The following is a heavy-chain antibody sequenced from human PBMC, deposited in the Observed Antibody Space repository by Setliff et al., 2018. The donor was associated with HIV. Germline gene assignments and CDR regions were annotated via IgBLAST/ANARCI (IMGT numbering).Heavy chain of an antibody. V-gene: IGHV3-33*03. CDR2: IWYDGSDK. CDR3: AKDFQWSTVNTPLNYQYGMDV. Sequence: PGESLKISCVASGFRFSTYGMHWVRPAPGKGLEWVTFIWYDGSDKYYLDSVKGRFTISRDNSKNTLYLQMNHLRPEDTAVYYCAKDFQWSTVNTPLNYQYGMDVWGQGTTVTVSS. J-gene: IGHJ6*02. CDR1: GFRFSTYG. D-gene: IGHD4-17*01.